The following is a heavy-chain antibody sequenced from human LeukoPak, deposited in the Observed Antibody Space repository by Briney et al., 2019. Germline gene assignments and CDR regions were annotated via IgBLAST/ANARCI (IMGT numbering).Heavy chain of an antibody. J-gene: IGHJ4*02. CDR1: GFTFSSYW. D-gene: IGHD2-15*01. CDR3: ARVRAASWYFDY. Sequence: QSGGSLRLSCVASGFTFSSYWMSWVRQAPGKGLEWVANIKQDGSEKYYVDSVKGRFTISRDNAKNSLYLQMNSLRAEDTAVYYCARVRAASWYFDYWGQGTLVTVSS. V-gene: IGHV3-7*01. CDR2: IKQDGSEK.